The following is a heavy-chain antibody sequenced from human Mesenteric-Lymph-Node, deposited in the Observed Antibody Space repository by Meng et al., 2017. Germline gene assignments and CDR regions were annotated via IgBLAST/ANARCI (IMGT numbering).Heavy chain of an antibody. D-gene: IGHD7-27*01. CDR2: INPNSGGT. J-gene: IGHJ4*02. CDR3: VRASLGSADY. CDR1: GYTFTGYY. Sequence: VQVWKSGGEGKKPGASVKVSCKASGYTFTGYYMHWVRQAPGQGLEWMGRINPNSGGTNYAQKFQGRVTMTRDTSISTAYMELSSLRSDDAAIYYCVRASLGSADYWGQGTLVTVFS. V-gene: IGHV1-2*06.